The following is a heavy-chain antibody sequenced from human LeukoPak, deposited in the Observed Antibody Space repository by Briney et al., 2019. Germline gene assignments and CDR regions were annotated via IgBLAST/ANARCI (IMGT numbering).Heavy chain of an antibody. V-gene: IGHV1-69*05. CDR3: ARNPSPYGSGSYHFDY. J-gene: IGHJ4*02. D-gene: IGHD3-10*01. CDR2: IIPIFGTA. CDR1: GGTFSSYA. Sequence: SVKVSCKASGGTFSSYAISWVRQAPGQGLEWMGMIIPIFGTANYAQKFQDRVTINTDESTSTAYMELSSLRSEDTAVYYCARNPSPYGSGSYHFDYWGQGTLVTVSS.